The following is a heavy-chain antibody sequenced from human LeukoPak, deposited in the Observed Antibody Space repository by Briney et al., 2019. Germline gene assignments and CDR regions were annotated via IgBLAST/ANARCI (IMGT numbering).Heavy chain of an antibody. V-gene: IGHV1-8*01. J-gene: IGHJ5*02. CDR2: MNPNSGNT. CDR1: GYTFTSYD. D-gene: IGHD6-6*01. CDR3: ARGDEYRRDWFDP. Sequence: ASVKVSCKASGYTFTSYDINWVRQATGQGLEWMGWMNPNSGNTGYAQKFQGRVTMTRNTSISTAYMELSSLRSEDTAAYYCARGDEYRRDWFDPWGQGTLVTVSS.